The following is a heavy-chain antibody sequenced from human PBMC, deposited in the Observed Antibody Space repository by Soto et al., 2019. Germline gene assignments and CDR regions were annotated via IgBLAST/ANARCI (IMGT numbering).Heavy chain of an antibody. CDR3: ARGMLYSYGSYYFDY. Sequence: QVQLQQWGAGLLKPSETLSLTCAVYGGSFSGYYWSWIRQPPGKGLEWIGEINHSGSTNYNPSLKSRVTISVDTSKNQFSLKLSSVTAADTAVYYCARGMLYSYGSYYFDYWGQGTLVTVSS. CDR2: INHSGST. J-gene: IGHJ4*02. D-gene: IGHD5-18*01. V-gene: IGHV4-34*01. CDR1: GGSFSGYY.